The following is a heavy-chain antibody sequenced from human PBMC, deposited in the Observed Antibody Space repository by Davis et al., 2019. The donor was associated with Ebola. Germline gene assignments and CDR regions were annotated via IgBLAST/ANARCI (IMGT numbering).Heavy chain of an antibody. D-gene: IGHD6-19*01. CDR1: GFSLSTSGMR. Sequence: SGPTLAKPTQTLTLTCTFSGFSLSTSGMRVSWIRQPPGKALEWLARFDWDDDKFYSTSLKTRLTISKDTSKNQVVLTMTNMDPVDTATYYCARIAVAGEAFDYWGQGTLVTVSS. CDR3: ARIAVAGEAFDY. CDR2: FDWDDDK. V-gene: IGHV2-70*04. J-gene: IGHJ4*02.